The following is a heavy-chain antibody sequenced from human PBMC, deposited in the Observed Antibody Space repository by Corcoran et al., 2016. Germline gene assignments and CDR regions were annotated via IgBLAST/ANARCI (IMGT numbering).Heavy chain of an antibody. CDR2: ISSSSSYI. Sequence: EVQLVESGGGLVKPGGYLRLSCAASGFTFSSYSMNWVRQAPGQGLEWVSSISSSSSYIYYADSVKGRFTISRDNAKNSLYLQMNSLRAEDTAVYYCARVVYYVWGSDYWGQGTLVTVSS. V-gene: IGHV3-21*01. D-gene: IGHD3-16*01. J-gene: IGHJ4*02. CDR3: ARVVYYVWGSDY. CDR1: GFTFSSYS.